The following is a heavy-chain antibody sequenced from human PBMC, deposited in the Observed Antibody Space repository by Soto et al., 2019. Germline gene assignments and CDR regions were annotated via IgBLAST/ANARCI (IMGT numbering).Heavy chain of an antibody. Sequence: QVQLVQSGAEVKKPGASVKVSCKASGYTFTSYGISWVRQAPGQGLEWMGWISAYNGNTKYAQKLQGRVTMTTDTSKRTAYMEIRSQRTDDTAVYYCARYLEEGYYDSRGFDYWGQGTLVTVSS. CDR2: ISAYNGNT. V-gene: IGHV1-18*04. J-gene: IGHJ4*02. CDR3: ARYLEEGYYDSRGFDY. D-gene: IGHD3-22*01. CDR1: GYTFTSYG.